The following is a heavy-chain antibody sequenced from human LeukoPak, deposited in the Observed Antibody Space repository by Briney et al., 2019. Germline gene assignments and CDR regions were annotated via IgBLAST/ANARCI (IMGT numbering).Heavy chain of an antibody. D-gene: IGHD3-22*01. V-gene: IGHV1-2*02. CDR3: ARDSGYYDSSGYYDY. J-gene: IGHJ4*02. CDR1: GYTFTGYY. Sequence: ASVKVSCKASGYTFTGYYMHWVRQAPGQGLEWMGWINPNSGGTNYAQKFQGRVTMTRDTSISIAYMELSRLRSDDTAVYYCARDSGYYDSSGYYDYWGQGTLVTVSS. CDR2: INPNSGGT.